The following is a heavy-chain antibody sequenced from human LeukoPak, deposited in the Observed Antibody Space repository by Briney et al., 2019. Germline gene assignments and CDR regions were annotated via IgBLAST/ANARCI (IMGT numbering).Heavy chain of an antibody. CDR2: IYYSGST. CDR1: GGSIRSYY. V-gene: IGHV4-59*01. CDR3: ARVEVVNGYNYPFDY. D-gene: IGHD5-24*01. Sequence: SETLSLTCTVSGGSIRSYYWNWIRQPPGKRLEWIGYIYYSGSTNYNPSLKSRVTISVDTSKNQYSLKLISVTAADTAVYYCARVEVVNGYNYPFDYWGQGTLVTVSS. J-gene: IGHJ4*02.